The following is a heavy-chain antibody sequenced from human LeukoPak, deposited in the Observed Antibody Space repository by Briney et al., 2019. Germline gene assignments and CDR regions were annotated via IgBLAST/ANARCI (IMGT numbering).Heavy chain of an antibody. D-gene: IGHD2-2*01. J-gene: IGHJ2*01. CDR2: ISGSGGST. CDR1: GFTFSSYG. V-gene: IGHV3-23*01. Sequence: PGGSLRLSCAASGFTFSSYGMHWVRQAPGKGLEWVSGISGSGGSTYYADSVKGRFTISRDNSKNTEYLQMNSLRAEDTAVYYCAKDIVVVPAPVGYFDLWGRGTLVTVSS. CDR3: AKDIVVVPAPVGYFDL.